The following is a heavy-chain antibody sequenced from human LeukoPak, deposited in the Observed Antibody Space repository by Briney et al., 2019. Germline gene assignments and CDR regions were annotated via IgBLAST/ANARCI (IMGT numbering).Heavy chain of an antibody. D-gene: IGHD3-22*01. CDR3: ARDDSSARANY. CDR2: INDDGTST. CDR1: GFTFSNYW. Sequence: PGGSLRLSCAASGFTFSNYWMHWVPQAPGKGLVWVSLINDDGTSTVCADSVKGRFTISRDNAKNTLYLQMNSLRAEDTAVYYCARDDSSARANYWGQGTLVTVSS. J-gene: IGHJ4*02. V-gene: IGHV3-74*01.